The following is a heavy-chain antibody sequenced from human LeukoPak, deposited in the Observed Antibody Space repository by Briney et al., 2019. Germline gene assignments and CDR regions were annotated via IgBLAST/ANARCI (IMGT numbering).Heavy chain of an antibody. J-gene: IGHJ3*02. V-gene: IGHV4-31*03. CDR2: IYDSGST. CDR3: ARDRKYDAFDM. CDR1: GGSISSGGYY. Sequence: SQTLSLTCTVSGGSISSGGYYCSWIRQYPGKGLEWIGYIYDSGSTYYNPSLRSRITISVDTSKNLFSLKMTSVTAADTAMYYCARDRKYDAFDMWGQGTMVTVSS.